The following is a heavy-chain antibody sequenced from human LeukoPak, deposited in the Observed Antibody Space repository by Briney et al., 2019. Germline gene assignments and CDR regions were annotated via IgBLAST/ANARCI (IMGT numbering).Heavy chain of an antibody. V-gene: IGHV4-31*03. CDR1: GGSISSGGYY. J-gene: IGHJ6*03. D-gene: IGHD3-16*01. Sequence: PSQTPSLTCTVSGGSISSGGYYWSWIRQHPGKGLEWIGYIYYSGSTYYNPSLKSRVTISVDTSKNQFSLKLSSVTAADTAVYYCARGEKYDVPYYYYMDVWGKGTTVTVSS. CDR2: IYYSGST. CDR3: ARGEKYDVPYYYYMDV.